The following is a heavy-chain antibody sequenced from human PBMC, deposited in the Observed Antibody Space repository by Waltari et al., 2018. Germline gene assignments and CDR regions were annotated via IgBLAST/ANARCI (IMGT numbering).Heavy chain of an antibody. V-gene: IGHV4-34*01. CDR2: INHSGST. D-gene: IGHD3-10*01. Sequence: QVQLQQWGAGLLKPSETLSLTCAVYGGSFSGYYWSWIRQPPGKGLEWIGEINHSGSTNYNPSLKSRVTISVDTSKNQFSLKLSSVTAADTAVYYCARVGGYYGSGSYSYYFDYWGQGTLVTVSS. CDR1: GGSFSGYY. J-gene: IGHJ4*02. CDR3: ARVGGYYGSGSYSYYFDY.